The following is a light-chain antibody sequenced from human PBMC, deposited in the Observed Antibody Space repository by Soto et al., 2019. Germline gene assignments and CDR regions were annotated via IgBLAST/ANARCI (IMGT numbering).Light chain of an antibody. CDR1: QSVLFSINQKNY. J-gene: IGKJ1*01. V-gene: IGKV4-1*01. CDR3: QQYDTWPPWT. Sequence: DIVLTQSPDSVAVSLGERATINCKSSQSVLFSINQKNYLAWYHQKPGQPPKLLIYWASIRESGVPTRFSGSGSGTNFTLTISSLQAEDAAVYYCQQYDTWPPWTFGLGTKVEIK. CDR2: WAS.